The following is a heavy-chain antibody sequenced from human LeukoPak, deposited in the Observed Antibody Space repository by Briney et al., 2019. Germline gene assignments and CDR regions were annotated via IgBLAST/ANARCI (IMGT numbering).Heavy chain of an antibody. D-gene: IGHD2-21*02. CDR1: GGSISSYY. CDR3: ARLTAPYLFDY. J-gene: IGHJ4*02. V-gene: IGHV4-59*08. CDR2: IYYSGST. Sequence: KPSETLSLTCTVSGGSISSYYWSWIRQPPGKRLEWIGYIYYSGSTNYNPSLKSRVTISVDTSKNQFSLKLSSVTAADTAVYYCARLTAPYLFDYWGQGTLVTVSS.